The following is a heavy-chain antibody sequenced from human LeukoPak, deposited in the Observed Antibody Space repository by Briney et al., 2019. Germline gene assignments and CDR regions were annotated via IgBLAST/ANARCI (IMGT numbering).Heavy chain of an antibody. V-gene: IGHV3-21*01. D-gene: IGHD3-3*01. Sequence: PGGSLRLSCAASGFTFSSYSMNWVRQAPRKGLEWVSSISSSSSYIYYADSVKGRFTISRDNAKNSLYLQMNSLRAEDTAVYYCARDYDFWSGPNWFDPWGQGTLVTVSS. CDR2: ISSSSSYI. CDR3: ARDYDFWSGPNWFDP. CDR1: GFTFSSYS. J-gene: IGHJ5*02.